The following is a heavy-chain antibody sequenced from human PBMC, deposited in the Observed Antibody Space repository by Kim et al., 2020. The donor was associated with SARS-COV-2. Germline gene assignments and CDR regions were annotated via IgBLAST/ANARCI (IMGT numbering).Heavy chain of an antibody. V-gene: IGHV4-30-2*05. J-gene: IGHJ4*02. CDR2: ST. Sequence: STYYNPSLKSRVTISVDTSKNQFSLKLSSVTAADTAVYYCARDMVDSGLYWGQGTLVTVSS. CDR3: ARDMVDSGLY. D-gene: IGHD3-10*01.